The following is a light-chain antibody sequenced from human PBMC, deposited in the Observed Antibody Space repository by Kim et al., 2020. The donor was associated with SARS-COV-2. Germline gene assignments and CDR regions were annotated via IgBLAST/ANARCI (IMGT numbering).Light chain of an antibody. CDR2: RDN. Sequence: QTATLTCTGNSNNVGNQGAAWLQQHQGQPPKLLSYRDNYRPSGISERFSASRSGNTASLTITGLQPEDEADYYCSAWDSSLSAWVFGGGTQLTVL. V-gene: IGLV10-54*01. CDR3: SAWDSSLSAWV. CDR1: SNNVGNQG. J-gene: IGLJ3*02.